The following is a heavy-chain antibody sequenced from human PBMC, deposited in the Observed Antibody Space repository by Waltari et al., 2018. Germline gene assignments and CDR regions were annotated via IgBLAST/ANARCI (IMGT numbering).Heavy chain of an antibody. V-gene: IGHV3-7*03. CDR1: GFTLTNFL. CDR2: IKQDGSEK. J-gene: IGHJ5*02. D-gene: IGHD3-16*01. CDR3: ARIEQYTRGSWFDP. Sequence: EVPLVTSGGALLMPAGSLIFSCAYPGFTLTNFLMPVCGPSPGKGLEWVANIKQDGSEKYYVDSVKGRFTISRDNAKNSLYLQMNSLRAEDTAVYYCARIEQYTRGSWFDPWGQGTLVTVSS.